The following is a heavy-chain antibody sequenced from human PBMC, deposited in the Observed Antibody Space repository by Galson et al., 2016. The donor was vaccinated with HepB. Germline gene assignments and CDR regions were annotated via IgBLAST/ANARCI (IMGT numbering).Heavy chain of an antibody. CDR1: GFTFSSYA. V-gene: IGHV3-23*01. CDR3: AKLKDRGALIGMFDY. J-gene: IGHJ4*02. D-gene: IGHD3-10*01. Sequence: SLRLSCAASGFTFSSYAMSWVRQAPGKGLEWVAVISGSAGNIYYADSVKGRLTVSRDNSNNTLYLQLNGLRAEDTAVYYCAKLKDRGALIGMFDYWGQGTLLIVSS. CDR2: ISGSAGNI.